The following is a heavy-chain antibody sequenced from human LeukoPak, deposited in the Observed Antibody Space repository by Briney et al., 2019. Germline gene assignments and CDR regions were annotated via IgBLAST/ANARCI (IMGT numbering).Heavy chain of an antibody. V-gene: IGHV3-23*01. D-gene: IGHD1-20*01. CDR2: NRGSGGST. CDR1: GLTFSSYA. J-gene: IGHJ4*02. Sequence: GGSLRLLCAASGLTFSSYAKSWVRQAPGKGREWVSANRGSGGSTYYAESVKGQFTITRDNSTNTLYLQMNSLRAEDTAVYYCAHMLITRTTSCFDYWGQGTLVIVSS. CDR3: AHMLITRTTSCFDY.